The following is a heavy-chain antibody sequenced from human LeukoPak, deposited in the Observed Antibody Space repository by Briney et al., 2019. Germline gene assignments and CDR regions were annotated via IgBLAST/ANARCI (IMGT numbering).Heavy chain of an antibody. V-gene: IGHV4-39*02. CDR2: FYYSGST. J-gene: IGHJ4*02. D-gene: IGHD4-17*01. Sequence: SQTLSLTCTVSGGSISSSSYYWGWIRKPPGKGLEWIGSFYYSGSTYYNPSLKSRVTISVDTPKNHFSLKLNSVTAADTAVYYCASSVYGDFDYWGRGTLVTVSS. CDR1: GGSISSSSYY. CDR3: ASSVYGDFDY.